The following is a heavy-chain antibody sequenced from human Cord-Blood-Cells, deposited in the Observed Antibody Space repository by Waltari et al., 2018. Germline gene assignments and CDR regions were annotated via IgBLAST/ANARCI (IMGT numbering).Heavy chain of an antibody. V-gene: IGHV4-59*01. CDR3: ARHCSSTSCYDY. CDR2: IYYSVST. J-gene: IGHJ4*02. CDR1: GGAISSYY. Sequence: QVQLQESGPGLVKPSETLSLTCTVSGGAISSYYWNWLRQPPGKGLEWIGYIYYSVSTNYNPSLKSRVTISVDTSKNQFSLKLSSVTAADMAVYYCARHCSSTSCYDYWGQGTLVTVSS. D-gene: IGHD2-2*01.